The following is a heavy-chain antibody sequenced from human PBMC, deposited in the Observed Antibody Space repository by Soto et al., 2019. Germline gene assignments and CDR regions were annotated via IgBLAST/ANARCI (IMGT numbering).Heavy chain of an antibody. CDR3: AHARFRGYSYGVIDY. D-gene: IGHD5-18*01. Sequence: QITLKESGPPLVKPTQTLTLTCTFSGFSLSTSGVGVGWIRQPPGKALEWLALIYWDDDKRYSPSLKSRLTLTNGTSKNQIVLTMTNMDPVDTAKYYCAHARFRGYSYGVIDYWGQGTLVTVSS. CDR1: GFSLSTSGVG. V-gene: IGHV2-5*02. CDR2: IYWDDDK. J-gene: IGHJ4*02.